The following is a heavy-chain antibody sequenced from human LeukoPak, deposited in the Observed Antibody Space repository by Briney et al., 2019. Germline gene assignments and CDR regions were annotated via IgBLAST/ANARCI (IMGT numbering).Heavy chain of an antibody. J-gene: IGHJ4*02. Sequence: PGGSLRLSCAASGFTFSDYAMTWVRQAPGKGLEWVSVISGSGGSTYYADSVEGRFTISRDNSKNTLYLQMNSLRAEDTAVYYCAKRGYESSGYYGYLVYWGQGILVTVSS. V-gene: IGHV3-23*01. D-gene: IGHD3-22*01. CDR3: AKRGYESSGYYGYLVY. CDR2: ISGSGGST. CDR1: GFTFSDYA.